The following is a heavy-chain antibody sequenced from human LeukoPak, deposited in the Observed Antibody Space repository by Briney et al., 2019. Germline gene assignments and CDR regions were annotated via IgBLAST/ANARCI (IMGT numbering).Heavy chain of an antibody. J-gene: IGHJ4*02. V-gene: IGHV4-38-2*02. CDR1: GYSISSGYY. CDR3: ARDPSVRIDYGDYFYFDY. D-gene: IGHD4-17*01. Sequence: SETLSLTCTVSGYSISSGYYWGWIRQPPGKGLEWIGSIYHSGSTYYNQSLKSRVTISVDTSKNQFSLKLSSVTAADTAVYYCARDPSVRIDYGDYFYFDYWGQGTLVTVSS. CDR2: IYHSGST.